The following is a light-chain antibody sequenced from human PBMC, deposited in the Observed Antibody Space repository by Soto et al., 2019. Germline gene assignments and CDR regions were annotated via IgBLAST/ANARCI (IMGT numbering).Light chain of an antibody. CDR3: QGWDSSSDHWV. CDR1: TIGSKS. V-gene: IGLV3-21*04. J-gene: IGLJ3*02. CDR2: YDS. Sequence: SYELTQPPSVSVAPGKTARITCGGTTIGSKSVHWYPQKPGQAPVLVIYYDSDRPSGIPERFSGSNSGNTATLTISRVEAGDEADYYCQGWDSSSDHWVFGGGTKVTVL.